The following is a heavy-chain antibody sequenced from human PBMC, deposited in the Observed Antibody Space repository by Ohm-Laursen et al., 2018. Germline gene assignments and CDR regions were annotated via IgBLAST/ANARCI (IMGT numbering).Heavy chain of an antibody. V-gene: IGHV3-43*01. CDR2: ISWDGGST. CDR3: AKGGYYYGSGSNQDAFDI. D-gene: IGHD3-10*01. CDR1: GSTFDVYT. J-gene: IGHJ3*02. Sequence: SLRLSCTASGSTFDVYTMHWVRQAPGKGLEWVSLISWDGGSTYYADSVKGRFTISRDNSKNSLYLQMNSLRTEDAALYYCAKGGYYYGSGSNQDAFDIWGQGTMVTVSS.